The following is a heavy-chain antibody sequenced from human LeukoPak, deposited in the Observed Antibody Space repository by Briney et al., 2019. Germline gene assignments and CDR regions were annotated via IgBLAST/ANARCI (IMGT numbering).Heavy chain of an antibody. CDR1: GGSISSGGYY. J-gene: IGHJ4*02. V-gene: IGHV4-39*07. CDR3: ARGDSPQRSHYHTFDY. D-gene: IGHD6-25*01. CDR2: IYYSGST. Sequence: SETLSLTCTVSGGSISSGGYYWGWIRQPPGKGLEWIGSIYYSGSTYYNPSLKSRVTISVDTSKNQFSLKLSSVTAADTAVYYCARGDSPQRSHYHTFDYWGQGTLVTVSS.